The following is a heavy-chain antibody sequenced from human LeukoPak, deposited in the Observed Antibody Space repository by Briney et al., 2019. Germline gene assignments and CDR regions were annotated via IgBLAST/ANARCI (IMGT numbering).Heavy chain of an antibody. CDR3: ARPVGELLWFGELFD. J-gene: IGHJ4*02. V-gene: IGHV1-8*02. Sequence: ASVKVSCKASGYTFTSYDINWVRQATGQGLEWMGWMNPDSGNTGYAQKFQGRVIMTRDTSINTAYMELTSLRSEDTAVYYCARPVGELLWFGELFDWGQGTLVTVSS. CDR1: GYTFTSYD. D-gene: IGHD3-10*01. CDR2: MNPDSGNT.